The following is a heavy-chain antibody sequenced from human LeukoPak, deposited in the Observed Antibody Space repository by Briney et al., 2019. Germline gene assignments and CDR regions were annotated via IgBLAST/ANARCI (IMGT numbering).Heavy chain of an antibody. CDR3: AAGPRRLYDSRNSYYYMGV. CDR1: GYTFTGYY. D-gene: IGHD3-22*01. V-gene: IGHV1-2*02. J-gene: IGHJ6*03. Sequence: GASVKVSCKASGYTFTGYYMHWVRQAPGQGLEWMGWINPNSGGTNYAQKFQGRVTMTRDTSISTAYMELSSLRSEDTAVYYCAAGPRRLYDSRNSYYYMGVWGKGTTVTVSS. CDR2: INPNSGGT.